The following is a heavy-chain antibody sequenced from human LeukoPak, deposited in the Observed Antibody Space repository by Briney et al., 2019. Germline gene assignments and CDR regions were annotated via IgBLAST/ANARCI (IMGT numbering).Heavy chain of an antibody. CDR3: ARDAVRGVISAFDI. Sequence: GRSLRLSCAASGFTFSSYAMHWVRQAPGKGLEWVAVISYDGSNKYYADSVKGRFTISRDNSKNTLYLQMNSLRAEDTAVYYCARDAVRGVISAFDIWGQGTMVTVSS. D-gene: IGHD3-10*01. J-gene: IGHJ3*02. V-gene: IGHV3-30*04. CDR1: GFTFSSYA. CDR2: ISYDGSNK.